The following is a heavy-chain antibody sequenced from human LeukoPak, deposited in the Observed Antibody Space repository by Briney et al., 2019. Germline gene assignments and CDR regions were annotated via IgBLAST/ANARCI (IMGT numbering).Heavy chain of an antibody. CDR3: ARDIWIFSTSFPDC. Sequence: SETLSLTCTVSGYSISSGYYWGWIRQPPGKGLEWIVSIYHSGSTYYNPSLKSRVTISVDTSKNQFSLKLSSVTAADTAVYYCARDIWIFSTSFPDCWGQGTLVTVSS. V-gene: IGHV4-38-2*02. CDR1: GYSISSGYY. CDR2: IYHSGST. D-gene: IGHD2-2*01. J-gene: IGHJ4*02.